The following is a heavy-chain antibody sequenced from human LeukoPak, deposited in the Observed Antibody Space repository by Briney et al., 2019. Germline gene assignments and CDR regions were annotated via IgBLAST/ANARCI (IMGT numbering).Heavy chain of an antibody. CDR1: GGSISSFH. CDR2: VYYSGST. Sequence: SETLSLTCTVSGGSISSFHWTWIRQPPGKGLEWIGYVYYSGSTNYNPSLKSRVTISVDTSKNQFSLKLSSVTAADTAVYYCVRYKRITAAGLDPWGQGTLVTVSS. D-gene: IGHD6-13*01. J-gene: IGHJ5*02. CDR3: VRYKRITAAGLDP. V-gene: IGHV4-59*08.